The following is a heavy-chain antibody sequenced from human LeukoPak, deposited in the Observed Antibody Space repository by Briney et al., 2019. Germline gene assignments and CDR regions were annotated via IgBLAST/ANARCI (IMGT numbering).Heavy chain of an antibody. J-gene: IGHJ4*02. V-gene: IGHV3-23*01. CDR1: GFTFSGYS. CDR3: AKDDGSLGSGLN. CDR2: ISGSGGST. Sequence: GGSLRLSCAASGFTFSGYSVNWVRQAPGKGLEWVSAISGSGGSTYYADSVKGRFTISRDNSKNTLYLQMNSLRAKDTAVYYCAKDDGSLGSGLNWGQGTLVTVSS. D-gene: IGHD3-10*01.